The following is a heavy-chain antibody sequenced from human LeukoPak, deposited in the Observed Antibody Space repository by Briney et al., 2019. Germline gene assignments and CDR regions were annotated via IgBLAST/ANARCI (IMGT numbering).Heavy chain of an antibody. CDR2: IRNKANSYAT. J-gene: IGHJ4*02. CDR3: ARGATRLY. D-gene: IGHD1-26*01. Sequence: GGSLRLSCAASGFTFSGSAMHWVRQASGKGLEWVGRIRNKANSYATAYAASVKGRFTISRDDSKNTTYLQMNSLKTEDTAVYYCARGATRLYWGQGTLVTVSS. V-gene: IGHV3-73*01. CDR1: GFTFSGSA.